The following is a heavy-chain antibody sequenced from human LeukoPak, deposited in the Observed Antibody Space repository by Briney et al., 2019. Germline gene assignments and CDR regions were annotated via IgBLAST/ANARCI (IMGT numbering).Heavy chain of an antibody. CDR2: IYYSGST. D-gene: IGHD6-6*01. Sequence: SETLSLTCTVSGGSISSYYWSWIRQPPGKGLEWIGNIYYSGSTNYNPSLKSRVTISVDTSKTQFSLKLTSVTAADMAVYCCARLPGGQLDAFDIWGQGTKVTVSS. CDR1: GGSISSYY. J-gene: IGHJ3*02. CDR3: ARLPGGQLDAFDI. V-gene: IGHV4-59*01.